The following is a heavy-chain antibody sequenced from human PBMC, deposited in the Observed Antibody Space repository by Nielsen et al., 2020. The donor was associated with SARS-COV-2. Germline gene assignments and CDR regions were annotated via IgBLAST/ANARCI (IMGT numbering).Heavy chain of an antibody. D-gene: IGHD5-12*01. J-gene: IGHJ4*02. CDR3: ARDQEYSGYDLGLEFDY. Sequence: ASVKVSCKASGYTFTSYGISWVRQAPGQGLEWVGWISAYNGNTNYAQKLQGRVTMTTDTSTSTAYMELRSLRSDDTAVYYCARDQEYSGYDLGLEFDYWGQGTLVTVSS. CDR1: GYTFTSYG. V-gene: IGHV1-18*01. CDR2: ISAYNGNT.